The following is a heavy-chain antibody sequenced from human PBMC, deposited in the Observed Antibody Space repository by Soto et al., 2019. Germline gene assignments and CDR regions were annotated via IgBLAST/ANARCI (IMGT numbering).Heavy chain of an antibody. CDR2: IYSGGST. J-gene: IGHJ4*02. CDR3: ARGTDDFWSGYPRFDY. V-gene: IGHV3-66*01. D-gene: IGHD3-3*01. Sequence: EVQLVESGGGLVQPGGSLRLSCAASGFTVSSNYMSWVRQAPGKGLEWVSVIYSGGSTYYADSVKGRFTISRDNSKNTLYLQMNSLRAEDTAVYYCARGTDDFWSGYPRFDYWGQGTLVTVSS. CDR1: GFTVSSNY.